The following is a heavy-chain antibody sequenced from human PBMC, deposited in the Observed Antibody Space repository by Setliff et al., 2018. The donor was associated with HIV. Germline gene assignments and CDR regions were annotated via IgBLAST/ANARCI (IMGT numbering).Heavy chain of an antibody. V-gene: IGHV3-33*07. Sequence: GGSLRLSCAASEFPFSSYGMYWVRQAPGKGLEWVAAIWYDGSHQDYVDSVKGRFTISRTNAKNSLSLQMKSLRAEDTAVYYCVRGHCNSDKCWYTWFDPWGQGTLVTVSS. CDR2: IWYDGSHQ. CDR3: VRGHCNSDKCWYTWFDP. J-gene: IGHJ5*02. CDR1: EFPFSSYG. D-gene: IGHD2-2*01.